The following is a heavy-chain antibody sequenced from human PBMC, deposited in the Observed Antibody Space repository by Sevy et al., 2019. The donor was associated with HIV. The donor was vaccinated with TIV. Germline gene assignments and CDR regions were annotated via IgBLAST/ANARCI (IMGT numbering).Heavy chain of an antibody. D-gene: IGHD6-13*01. CDR1: GFTFSSYA. Sequence: GGSLRLSCAASGFTFSSYAMHWVRQAPGKGLEWVAVISYDGRNKYYEDSVKGRFTISRDNSKNTLYLQMNSLRAEDTAVYYCAGGRDGSNRAEFDYWGQGTLVTVSS. V-gene: IGHV3-30*04. CDR3: AGGRDGSNRAEFDY. CDR2: ISYDGRNK. J-gene: IGHJ4*02.